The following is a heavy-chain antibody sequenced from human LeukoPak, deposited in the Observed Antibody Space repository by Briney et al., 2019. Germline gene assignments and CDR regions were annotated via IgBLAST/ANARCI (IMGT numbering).Heavy chain of an antibody. D-gene: IGHD4-17*01. V-gene: IGHV3-30-3*01. Sequence: QTGGSLRLSCAASGFTFSSYAMHWVRQAPGKGLEWVAVISYDGSNKYYADSVKGRFTISRDNSKNTLYLQMNSLRAEDTAVYYCAREGSDGDHNYFDYWGQGTLVTVSS. CDR2: ISYDGSNK. J-gene: IGHJ4*02. CDR3: AREGSDGDHNYFDY. CDR1: GFTFSSYA.